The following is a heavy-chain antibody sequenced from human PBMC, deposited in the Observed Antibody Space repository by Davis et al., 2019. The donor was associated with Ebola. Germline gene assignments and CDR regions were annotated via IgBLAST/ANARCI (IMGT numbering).Heavy chain of an antibody. CDR1: GYTFKNYA. CDR2: ISAYNGNT. D-gene: IGHD1/OR15-1a*01. J-gene: IGHJ3*02. CDR3: ARTSIMGTTTTASDI. V-gene: IGHV1-18*01. Sequence: ASVKVSCKASGYTFKNYAIAWVRQAPGQGLEWMGWISAYNGNTNYAQILQGRVTMTADTSTGTAYMDLRSLRSDDTAVYFCARTSIMGTTTTASDIWGQGTMVTVSS.